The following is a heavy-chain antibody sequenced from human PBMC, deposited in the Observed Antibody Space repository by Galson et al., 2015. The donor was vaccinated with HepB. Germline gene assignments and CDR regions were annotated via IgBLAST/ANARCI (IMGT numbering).Heavy chain of an antibody. J-gene: IGHJ5*02. Sequence: SLRLSCAASGFNVRSNYMSWVRQAPGKGLGWVPVIYSGGTTDYADSVKGRFTISRDNSKNTVFLQMNSLRAEDTAVYYCARMPSRRFGYLQGPWGQGTLVTVAS. CDR1: GFNVRSNY. D-gene: IGHD2-2*03. CDR3: ARMPSRRFGYLQGP. CDR2: IYSGGTT. V-gene: IGHV3-66*02.